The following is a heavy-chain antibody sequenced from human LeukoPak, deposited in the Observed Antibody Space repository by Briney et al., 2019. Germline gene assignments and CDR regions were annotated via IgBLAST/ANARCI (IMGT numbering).Heavy chain of an antibody. J-gene: IGHJ3*02. CDR2: IYYSGCT. Sequence: SETLSLTCTVSGGSISSYYWSWIRQPPGKGLEWIGYIYYSGCTNYNPSLKSRVTISVDTSKNQFSLKLSSVTAADTAVYYCARERGYSGYDPDAFDIWGQGTMVTVSS. CDR3: ARERGYSGYDPDAFDI. V-gene: IGHV4-59*01. D-gene: IGHD5-12*01. CDR1: GGSISSYY.